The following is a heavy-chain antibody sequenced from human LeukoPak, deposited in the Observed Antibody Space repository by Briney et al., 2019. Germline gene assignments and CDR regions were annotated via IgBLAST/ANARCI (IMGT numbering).Heavy chain of an antibody. J-gene: IGHJ4*02. CDR2: ISYDGSNK. CDR3: ARDQHYDFWSGHFYYFDY. Sequence: PGRSLRLSCAASGFTFSSYAMHWVRQAPGKGLEWVAVISYDGSNKYYADSVKGRFTISRDNSKNTLYLQMNSLRAEDTAVYYCARDQHYDFWSGHFYYFDYWGQGTLVTVSS. V-gene: IGHV3-30-3*01. D-gene: IGHD3-3*01. CDR1: GFTFSSYA.